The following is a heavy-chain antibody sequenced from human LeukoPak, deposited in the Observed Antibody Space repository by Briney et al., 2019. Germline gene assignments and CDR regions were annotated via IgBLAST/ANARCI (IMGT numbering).Heavy chain of an antibody. CDR2: ISYDGSNK. D-gene: IGHD3-22*01. CDR1: GFTFSSYG. J-gene: IGHJ4*02. CDR3: ARDAYDSSGYLFDY. Sequence: GGSLRLSCAASGFTFSSYGMHWVRQAPGKGLEWVTVISYDGSNKYYADSVKGRFTISRDNSKNTLYLQMNSLRAEDTAVYYCARDAYDSSGYLFDYWGQGTLVTVSS. V-gene: IGHV3-30*19.